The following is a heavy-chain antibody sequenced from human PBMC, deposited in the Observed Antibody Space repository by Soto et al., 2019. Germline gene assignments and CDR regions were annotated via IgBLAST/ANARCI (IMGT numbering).Heavy chain of an antibody. CDR1: GGSISTYY. J-gene: IGHJ4*02. CDR2: IYYSGTT. D-gene: IGHD2-15*01. CDR3: ARFGSEDTVSRPFDY. V-gene: IGHV4-59*01. Sequence: SETLSLTCTVSGGSISTYYWNWIRQPPGKGLEWIGYIYYSGTTSYNPSLKSRVTISVDTPNNQFSLKLSSVTAADTAIYYCARFGSEDTVSRPFDYWGQGTLVTVSS.